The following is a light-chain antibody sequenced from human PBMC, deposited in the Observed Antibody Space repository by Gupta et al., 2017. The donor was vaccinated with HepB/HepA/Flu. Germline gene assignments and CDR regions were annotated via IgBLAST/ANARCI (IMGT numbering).Light chain of an antibody. J-gene: IGKJ4*01. CDR2: DRS. V-gene: IGKV3-11*01. CDR3: QQRYNWPPT. Sequence: ELVLTQSPAALSLSLGERATLPFRASQSVRTYLAWYQQKPGRAPRLLIYDRSNRATGIPARFSGSGSGTDFTLTINSLEPEDFAVYYCQQRYNWPPTFGGGTTVEIK. CDR1: QSVRTY.